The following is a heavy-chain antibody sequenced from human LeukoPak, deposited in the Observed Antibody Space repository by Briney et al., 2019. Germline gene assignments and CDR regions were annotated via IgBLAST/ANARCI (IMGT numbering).Heavy chain of an antibody. CDR3: ARISSAYYRDAFDI. Sequence: GASVKVSCKASGYIFISHYIHWVRQAPGQGLGWMGIFNPSDGATTYSQKFQARVTMTRDTSTSTVYMEVSGLRSEDTAVYYCARISSAYYRDAFDIWGQGTLVTVSS. V-gene: IGHV1-46*01. CDR1: GYIFISHY. J-gene: IGHJ3*02. D-gene: IGHD3-22*01. CDR2: FNPSDGAT.